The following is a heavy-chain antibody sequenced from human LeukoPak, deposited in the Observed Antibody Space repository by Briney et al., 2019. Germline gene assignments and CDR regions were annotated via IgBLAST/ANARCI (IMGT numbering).Heavy chain of an antibody. Sequence: GGSLRLSCEASGFIFSRFTMNWLRQAPGTGLEWVAAISGSGDNTYYAVSVKGRFTISRDNSKNTLYLQMNSLRAEDTAVYYCAKPSNYDILTGYHSVDYWGQGTLVTVSS. CDR2: ISGSGDNT. J-gene: IGHJ4*02. CDR3: AKPSNYDILTGYHSVDY. D-gene: IGHD3-9*01. V-gene: IGHV3-23*01. CDR1: GFIFSRFT.